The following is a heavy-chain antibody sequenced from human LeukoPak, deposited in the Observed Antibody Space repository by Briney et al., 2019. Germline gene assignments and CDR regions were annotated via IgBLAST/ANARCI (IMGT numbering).Heavy chain of an antibody. CDR3: ARSIRRSIAAAGYYFDY. J-gene: IGHJ4*02. V-gene: IGHV3-33*01. D-gene: IGHD6-13*01. CDR2: IWYDGSNK. Sequence: GRSLRLSCAASGFTFSSYGMHWVRQAPGKGLEWVAVIWYDGSNKYYADSVKGRFTISRDNSKNTLYLQMNSLRAEDTAVYYCARSIRRSIAAAGYYFDYWGQGTLVTVSS. CDR1: GFTFSSYG.